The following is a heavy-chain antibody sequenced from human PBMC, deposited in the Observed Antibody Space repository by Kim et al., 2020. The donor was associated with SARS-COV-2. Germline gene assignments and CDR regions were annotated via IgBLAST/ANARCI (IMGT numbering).Heavy chain of an antibody. Sequence: GGSLRLSCAASGFIFANAWMGWVRQAPGKGLEWVGRIKSRSDGGTTDYAAPVKGRFTISRDDSENILYLQMNSLITEDTAVYYCITIGMLTFGGVIVWPNWGQGTLVTVSS. J-gene: IGHJ4*02. CDR1: GFIFANAW. CDR3: ITIGMLTFGGVIVWPN. D-gene: IGHD3-16*02. CDR2: IKSRSDGGTT. V-gene: IGHV3-15*01.